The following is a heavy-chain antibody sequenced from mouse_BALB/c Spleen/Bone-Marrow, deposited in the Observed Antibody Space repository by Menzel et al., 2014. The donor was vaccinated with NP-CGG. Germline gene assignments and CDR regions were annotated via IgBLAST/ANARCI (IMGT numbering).Heavy chain of an antibody. D-gene: IGHD6-1*01. CDR1: GFNIKDYY. J-gene: IGHJ2*01. Sequence: VQLQQSGAELVRSGASVKLSCTASGFNIKDYYMHWVKQRPEQGLEWIGWIDPGNGDTEYAPKFQGKATMTADTSSNTAYLQPSSLTSEDTAVYYCNAEHGNYHYFDYWGQGTTLTVTS. CDR3: NAEHGNYHYFDY. CDR2: IDPGNGDT. V-gene: IGHV14-4*02.